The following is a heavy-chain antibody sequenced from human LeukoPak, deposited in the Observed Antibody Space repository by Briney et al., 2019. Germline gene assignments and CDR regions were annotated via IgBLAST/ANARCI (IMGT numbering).Heavy chain of an antibody. J-gene: IGHJ4*02. CDR3: AREAAAGNFDY. Sequence: GGPLRLSCAASGFTFSSYSMNWVRQAPGKGLEWVSSISSSSSYIYYADSVKGRFTISRDNAKNSLYLQMNSLRAEDTAVYYCAREAAAGNFDYWGQGTLVTVSS. CDR2: ISSSSSYI. CDR1: GFTFSSYS. V-gene: IGHV3-21*01. D-gene: IGHD6-13*01.